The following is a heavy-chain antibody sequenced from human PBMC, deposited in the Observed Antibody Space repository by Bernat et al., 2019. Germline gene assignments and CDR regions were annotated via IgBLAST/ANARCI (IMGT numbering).Heavy chain of an antibody. CDR1: GFTFSIYG. CDR2: ISYDGSNK. J-gene: IGHJ4*02. Sequence: QVQLVESGGGVVQPGRSLRLSCAASGFTFSIYGMHWVRQAPGKGLEWVAVISYDGSNKYYADSVKGRFTISRDNSKNTLFLQMNSLRAEDTAVYYCTKGPNHYYDSSGYMYYFDYWGQGALVTVSS. D-gene: IGHD3-22*01. CDR3: TKGPNHYYDSSGYMYYFDY. V-gene: IGHV3-30*18.